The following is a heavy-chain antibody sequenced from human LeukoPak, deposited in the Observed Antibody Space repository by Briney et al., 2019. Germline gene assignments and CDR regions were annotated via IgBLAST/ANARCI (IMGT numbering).Heavy chain of an antibody. CDR3: AREHGSGSYFEYYFDY. CDR2: IYYSGST. J-gene: IGHJ4*02. Sequence: SETLSLTCTVSGGSISSYYWSWIRQPPGKGLEWIGYIYYSGSTNYNPSLKSRVTISVDTSKNQFSLKLSSVTAADTAVYYCAREHGSGSYFEYYFDYWGQGTLVTVSS. CDR1: GGSISSYY. D-gene: IGHD3-10*01. V-gene: IGHV4-59*01.